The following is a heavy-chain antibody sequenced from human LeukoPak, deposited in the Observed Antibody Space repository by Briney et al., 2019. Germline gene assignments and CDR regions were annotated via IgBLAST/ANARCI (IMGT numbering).Heavy chain of an antibody. V-gene: IGHV3-30-3*01. CDR2: LSFDGSSR. D-gene: IGHD2-8*01. J-gene: IGHJ3*02. Sequence: GKSLRLSCAASGFTFRTYAFHWVRQAPGKGLECVAVLSFDGSSRYYADSVKGRFTTSRDNSKNILFLQMHSLGPEDTAVYYCVRGVMVYAPSGAFDIWGQGTMVTVSS. CDR1: GFTFRTYA. CDR3: VRGVMVYAPSGAFDI.